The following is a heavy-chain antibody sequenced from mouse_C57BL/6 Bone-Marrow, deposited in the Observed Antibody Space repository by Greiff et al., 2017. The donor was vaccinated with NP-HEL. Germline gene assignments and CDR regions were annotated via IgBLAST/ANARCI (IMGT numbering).Heavy chain of an antibody. D-gene: IGHD2-4*01. J-gene: IGHJ1*03. CDR1: GFTFSSYA. Sequence: EVQVVEPGGGLVKPGASLKLSCAASGFTFSSYAMSWVRQTPEKRLEWVATISPGGSYTYYPDNVKGRFTISRDNAKNNLYLQMSHLKSEDTAMYYCARGAITPWYFDVWGKGTTVTVSS. CDR2: ISPGGSYT. V-gene: IGHV5-4*01. CDR3: ARGAITPWYFDV.